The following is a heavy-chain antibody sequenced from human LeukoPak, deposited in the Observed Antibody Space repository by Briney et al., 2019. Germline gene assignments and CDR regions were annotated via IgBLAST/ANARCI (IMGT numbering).Heavy chain of an antibody. V-gene: IGHV3-30-3*01. CDR3: ANAGIYSSSDAFDI. CDR1: GFTFSSYA. Sequence: GGSLRLSCAASGFTFSSYAMHWVRQAPGKGLEWVAVISYDGSNKYYADPVKGRFTISRDNSKNTLYLQMNSLRAEDTAVYYCANAGIYSSSDAFDIWGQGTMVTVSS. D-gene: IGHD6-6*01. CDR2: ISYDGSNK. J-gene: IGHJ3*02.